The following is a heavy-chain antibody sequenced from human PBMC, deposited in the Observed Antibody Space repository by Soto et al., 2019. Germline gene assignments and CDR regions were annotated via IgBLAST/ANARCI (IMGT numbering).Heavy chain of an antibody. Sequence: SETLSLTCAAYGGSFSGYYWTWIRQSPGKGLEWIGESNPSGGTNYTSSLKSRVTISVDTSKNQFSLILYSVTAADTAVYYCARDRQYYHFWGGYENEGPYGMDVWGQGTTVTVSS. CDR1: GGSFSGYY. D-gene: IGHD3-3*02. CDR2: SNPSGGT. CDR3: ARDRQYYHFWGGYENEGPYGMDV. J-gene: IGHJ6*02. V-gene: IGHV4-34*01.